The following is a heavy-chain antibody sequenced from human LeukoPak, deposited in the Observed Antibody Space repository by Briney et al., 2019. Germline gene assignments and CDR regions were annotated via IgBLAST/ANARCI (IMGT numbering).Heavy chain of an antibody. V-gene: IGHV3-30*04. CDR1: GFTFSHYA. J-gene: IGHJ4*02. CDR2: ISYDGSEQ. D-gene: IGHD3/OR15-3a*01. Sequence: TGGSLRLSCAASGFTFSHYAIYWVRQAPGKGLEWVALISYDGSEQHYADSVKGRFTISRDSPKNTLYLQMNTLRPEDTAVYYCARERTGFYAEYWGQGTLVTVSS. CDR3: ARERTGFYAEY.